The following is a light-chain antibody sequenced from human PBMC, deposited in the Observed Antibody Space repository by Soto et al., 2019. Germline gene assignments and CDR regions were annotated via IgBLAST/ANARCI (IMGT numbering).Light chain of an antibody. J-gene: IGLJ1*01. CDR1: SSNIGAGYD. CDR2: GNS. V-gene: IGLV1-40*01. Sequence: QSVLTQPPSVSGAPGQRVTISCTGSSSNIGAGYDVHWYQQLPGTAPKLLIEGNSNRPSGVPDRFSGSKSGTSASLAITGLQAEDEADYYCQSYDSSLSGYVFGTGTKVTV. CDR3: QSYDSSLSGYV.